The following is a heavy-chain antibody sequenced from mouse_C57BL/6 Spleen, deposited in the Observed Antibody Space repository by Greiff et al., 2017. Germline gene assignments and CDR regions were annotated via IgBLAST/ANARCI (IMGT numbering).Heavy chain of an antibody. Sequence: VQLQQPGAELVKPGASVKLSCKASGYTFTSYWMHWVKQRPGRGLEWIGRIDPNSGGTKYNEKFKSKATLTVDKPSSTAYMQLSRLTSEDSAVYYCARSAGPNYDYDKDWYFDVWGTGTTVTVSS. CDR3: ARSAGPNYDYDKDWYFDV. CDR2: IDPNSGGT. D-gene: IGHD2-4*01. J-gene: IGHJ1*03. CDR1: GYTFTSYW. V-gene: IGHV1-72*01.